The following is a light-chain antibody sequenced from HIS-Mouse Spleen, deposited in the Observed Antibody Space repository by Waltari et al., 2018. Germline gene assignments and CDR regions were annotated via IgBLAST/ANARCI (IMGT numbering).Light chain of an antibody. CDR1: SSDVGGYNY. J-gene: IGLJ1*01. Sequence: QSALTHPPSASGSPGQSVTISCPGTSSDVGGYNYLPWYQQPPGKAPKLMIYEVSKRPSGVPDRFSGSKSGNTASLTVSGLQAEDEADYYCSSYAGSNNYVFGTGTKVTVL. V-gene: IGLV2-8*01. CDR3: SSYAGSNNYV. CDR2: EVS.